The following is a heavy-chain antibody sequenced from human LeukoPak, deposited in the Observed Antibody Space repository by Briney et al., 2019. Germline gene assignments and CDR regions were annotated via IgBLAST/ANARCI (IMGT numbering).Heavy chain of an antibody. J-gene: IGHJ6*03. CDR1: GYTFTSYG. D-gene: IGHD6-13*01. CDR3: ARAYRSLYYYYYYMDV. Sequence: GASVKVSCKASGYTFTSYGISWVRQAPGQGLEWMGWISAYNGNTNYAQKLQGRVTMTTDTSTSTAYMELSSLRSEDTAVYYCARAYRSLYYYYYYMDVWGKGTTVTISS. CDR2: ISAYNGNT. V-gene: IGHV1-18*01.